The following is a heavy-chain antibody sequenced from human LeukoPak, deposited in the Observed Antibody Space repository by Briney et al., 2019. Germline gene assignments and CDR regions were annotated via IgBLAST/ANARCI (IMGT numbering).Heavy chain of an antibody. CDR1: GGSFSSYC. CDR2: INHSGST. CDR3: ARQQYCGGDCYSAFNY. V-gene: IGHV4-34*01. J-gene: IGHJ4*02. D-gene: IGHD2-21*02. Sequence: PSETLSLTCAVYGGSFSSYCWSWIRQPPGKGLEWIGEINHSGSTNYNPSLKSRVTISVDTSKNQVSLKLSSVTAADTAVYYCARQQYCGGDCYSAFNYWGQGTLVTVSS.